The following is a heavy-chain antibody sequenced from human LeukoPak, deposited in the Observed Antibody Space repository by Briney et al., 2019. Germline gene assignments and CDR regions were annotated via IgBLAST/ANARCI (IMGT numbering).Heavy chain of an antibody. V-gene: IGHV3-73*01. CDR2: IRSKANTYAT. CDR1: GFTLSGSA. Sequence: GGSLRLSCAASGFTLSGSAIHWVRQASGKGLEWVGHIRSKANTYATAYAASVKGRFTISRDNAKNSLYLQMNSLGDEDTAVYYCARDYGYSSSFDYWGQGTLVTVSS. CDR3: ARDYGYSSSFDY. D-gene: IGHD6-19*01. J-gene: IGHJ4*02.